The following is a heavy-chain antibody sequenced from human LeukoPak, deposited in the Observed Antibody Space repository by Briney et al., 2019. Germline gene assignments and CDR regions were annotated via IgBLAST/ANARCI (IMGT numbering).Heavy chain of an antibody. J-gene: IGHJ3*02. CDR3: AREQLATGDAFDI. V-gene: IGHV4-39*07. CDR1: GDSVSNDKYY. D-gene: IGHD6-6*01. CDR2: IYYSGST. Sequence: TETLSLTCTVSGDSVSNDKYYWGWIRQPPGKGLEWIGSIYYSGSTYYNPSLKSRVTISVDTSKNQFSLKLSSVTAADTAVYYCAREQLATGDAFDIWGQGAMVTVSS.